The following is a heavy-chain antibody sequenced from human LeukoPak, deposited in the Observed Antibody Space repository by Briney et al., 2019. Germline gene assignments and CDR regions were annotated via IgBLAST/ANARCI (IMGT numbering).Heavy chain of an antibody. CDR3: AREGVTLYSLDY. V-gene: IGHV3-66*01. J-gene: IGHJ4*02. Sequence: PGGSLRLSCAASGFTVSSNYMSWVRRAPGKGLEWVSVIYSGGGTYYADSVKGRFTISRDNSKNTLYLQMNSLRAEDTAVYYCAREGVTLYSLDYWGQGTLVTVSS. CDR2: IYSGGGT. D-gene: IGHD2-21*01. CDR1: GFTVSSNY.